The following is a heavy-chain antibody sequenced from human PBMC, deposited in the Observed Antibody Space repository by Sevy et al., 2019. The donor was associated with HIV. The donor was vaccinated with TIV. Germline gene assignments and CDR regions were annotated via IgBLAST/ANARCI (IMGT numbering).Heavy chain of an antibody. J-gene: IGHJ4*02. CDR3: AKDPDRSSSWYDY. Sequence: GSLRLSCAASGFTFSYSGMHWVRQAPGKGLEWVAFIQFDGSSQYYADSVKGRFTILRDNSKKTLYLQMNSLTTDDTAVYYCAKDPDRSSSWYDYWGQGTLVTVSS. V-gene: IGHV3-30*02. D-gene: IGHD6-13*01. CDR1: GFTFSYSG. CDR2: IQFDGSSQ.